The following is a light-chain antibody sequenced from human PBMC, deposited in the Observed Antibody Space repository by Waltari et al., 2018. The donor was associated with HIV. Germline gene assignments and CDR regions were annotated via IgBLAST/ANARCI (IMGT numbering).Light chain of an antibody. V-gene: IGKV2-40*01. Sequence: DIVLTQTPLSLPIPPGTPASISCRSSQCLLDTFDGNTYLDWYLQKPGQSPRLLIYTLSSRASGVPDRFSGSGSGTNFTLKISSVEAEDVGIYFCMQRVEFPVTFGPGTKLNIK. CDR2: TLS. CDR1: QCLLDTFDGNTY. J-gene: IGKJ3*01. CDR3: MQRVEFPVT.